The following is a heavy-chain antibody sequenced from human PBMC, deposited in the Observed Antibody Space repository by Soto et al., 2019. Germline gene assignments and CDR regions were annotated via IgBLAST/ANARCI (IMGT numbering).Heavy chain of an antibody. Sequence: SETLSLTCTVSGGSISSGGYYWSWIRQHPGKGLEWIGYIYYSGSTYYNPSLKSRVTISVDTSKNQFSLKLSSVTAADTAVYYCARDRGFGEASLDYWGQGTLVTVSS. J-gene: IGHJ4*02. D-gene: IGHD3-10*01. V-gene: IGHV4-31*03. CDR3: ARDRGFGEASLDY. CDR1: GGSISSGGYY. CDR2: IYYSGST.